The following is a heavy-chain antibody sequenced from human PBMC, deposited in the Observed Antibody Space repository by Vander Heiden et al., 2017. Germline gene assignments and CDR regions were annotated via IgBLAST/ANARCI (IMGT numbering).Heavy chain of an antibody. D-gene: IGHD3-3*01. CDR2: INPSGGST. J-gene: IGHJ6*02. Sequence: QVQLVQSGAEVKKPGASVKVSCKASGYTFTGYYMHWVRQAPGQGLEWMGIINPSGGSTSYAQKFQGRVTMTRDTSTSTVYMELSSLRSEDTAVYYCAREAQLRSNYYYYYGMDVWGQGTTVTVSS. CDR1: GYTFTGYY. CDR3: AREAQLRSNYYYYYGMDV. V-gene: IGHV1-46*01.